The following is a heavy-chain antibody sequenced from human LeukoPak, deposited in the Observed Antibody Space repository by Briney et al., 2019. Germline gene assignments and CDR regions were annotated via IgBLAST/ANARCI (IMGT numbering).Heavy chain of an antibody. Sequence: ASVKFSCKTSGYTFTSDESNWVRQATGQGLEWMGWMNPNSGNTGYAQKFQGRVTMTRNTSISTAYMELSSLRSEDTAVYYCARGGIRHAFDIWGQGTMVTVSS. J-gene: IGHJ3*02. CDR2: MNPNSGNT. CDR3: ARGGIRHAFDI. V-gene: IGHV1-8*01. CDR1: GYTFTSDE.